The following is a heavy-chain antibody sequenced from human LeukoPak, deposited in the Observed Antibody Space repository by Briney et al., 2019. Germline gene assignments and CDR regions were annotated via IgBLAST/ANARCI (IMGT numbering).Heavy chain of an antibody. D-gene: IGHD1-1*01. CDR1: GFTFSSYE. CDR3: ARIAGAEGLQLEGHFDC. J-gene: IGHJ4*02. Sequence: GGSLRLSCAASGFTFSSYEMNWVRQAPGKGLEWISYISSRGSTIYYADSVKGRFTISRDNTKNSLYLQLNSLRAEDTAFYYCARIAGAEGLQLEGHFDCWGRGTLVTVSS. CDR2: ISSRGSTI. V-gene: IGHV3-48*03.